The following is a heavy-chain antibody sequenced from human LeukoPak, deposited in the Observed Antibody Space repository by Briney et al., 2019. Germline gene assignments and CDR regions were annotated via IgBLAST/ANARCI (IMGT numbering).Heavy chain of an antibody. Sequence: GGSLRLSCAASGFTFSSYAMHWVRQAPGKGLEWVAVISYDGSNKYYADSVKGRFTISRDNSKNTLYLQMNSLRAEDTAVYYCARDPLSDSSGYYFWSGAFDIWGQGTMVTVSS. J-gene: IGHJ3*02. CDR1: GFTFSSYA. V-gene: IGHV3-30*04. D-gene: IGHD3-22*01. CDR3: ARDPLSDSSGYYFWSGAFDI. CDR2: ISYDGSNK.